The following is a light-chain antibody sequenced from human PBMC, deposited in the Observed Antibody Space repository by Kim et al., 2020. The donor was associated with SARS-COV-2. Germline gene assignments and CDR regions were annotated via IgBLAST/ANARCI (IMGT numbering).Light chain of an antibody. CDR1: HSISDF. V-gene: IGKV1-5*03. CDR2: KAS. J-gene: IGKJ4*01. Sequence: ASVRDRVTITCRASHSISDFLAWYQQKPGKAPNLLIYKASRLESGVPSRFSGSASGTEFTLTISSLQPDDFATYYCQQYDSYPLTFGGGTKVDIK. CDR3: QQYDSYPLT.